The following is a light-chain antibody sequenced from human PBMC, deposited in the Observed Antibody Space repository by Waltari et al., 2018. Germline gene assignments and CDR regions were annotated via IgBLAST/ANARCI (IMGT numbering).Light chain of an antibody. Sequence: DIQLTQSPSFLSASVGHRITTTCRASQDISSYLAWYQQKPGRAPKVLISGEPSLQSGVASRVSGSGSGTEFNLTISSLQPEDFATYYCQQVKTYPLTFGGGTKVEIK. CDR1: QDISSY. CDR2: GEP. CDR3: QQVKTYPLT. V-gene: IGKV1-9*01. J-gene: IGKJ4*01.